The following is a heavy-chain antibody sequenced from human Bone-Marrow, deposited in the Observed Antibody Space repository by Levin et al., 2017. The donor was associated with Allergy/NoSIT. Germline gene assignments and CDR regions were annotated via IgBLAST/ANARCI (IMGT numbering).Heavy chain of an antibody. Sequence: GESLKISCKVSGYTLTELSMHWVRQAPGKGLEWMGGFDPEDGETIYAQKFQGRVTMTEDTSTDTAYMELSSLRSEDTAVYYCATDIRGGYSYGVGKPSDYWGQGTLVTVSS. CDR3: ATDIRGGYSYGVGKPSDY. J-gene: IGHJ4*02. V-gene: IGHV1-24*01. CDR2: FDPEDGET. CDR1: GYTLTELS. D-gene: IGHD5-18*01.